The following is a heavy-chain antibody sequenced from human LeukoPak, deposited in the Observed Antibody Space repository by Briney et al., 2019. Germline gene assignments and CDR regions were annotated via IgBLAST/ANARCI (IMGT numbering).Heavy chain of an antibody. CDR3: ARHMTDAAAGPNWFDP. CDR2: INHSGST. V-gene: IGHV4-34*01. D-gene: IGHD6-13*01. CDR1: GGSFSGYY. J-gene: IGHJ5*02. Sequence: SETLSLTCAVYGGSFSGYYWSWIRQPPGKGLEWIGEINHSGSTNYNPSLKSRVTISVDTSKNQFSLKLSSVTAADTAVYYCARHMTDAAAGPNWFDPWGQGTLVTVSS.